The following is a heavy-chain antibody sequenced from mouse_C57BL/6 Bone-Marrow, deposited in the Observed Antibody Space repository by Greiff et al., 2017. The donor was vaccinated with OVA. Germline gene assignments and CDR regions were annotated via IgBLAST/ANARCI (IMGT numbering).Heavy chain of an antibody. CDR3: VVGSSEYFDV. V-gene: IGHV1-69*01. CDR2: IDPSDSYT. D-gene: IGHD1-1*01. CDR1: GYTFTSYW. Sequence: QVQLQQPGAELVMPGASVKLSCKASGYTFTSYWMHWVKQRPGQGLEWIGEIDPSDSYTNYNQKFKGKSTLTVDKSSSTAYMQLSSLTSEDSAVYYCVVGSSEYFDVWGTGTTVTVSS. J-gene: IGHJ1*03.